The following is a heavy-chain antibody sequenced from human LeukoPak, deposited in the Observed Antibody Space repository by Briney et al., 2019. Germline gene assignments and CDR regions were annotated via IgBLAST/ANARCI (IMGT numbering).Heavy chain of an antibody. CDR2: IYYSGAT. Sequence: PSDPLTLTCTVSGGSISTYSWGWVRKTPGKGLEWFGYIYYSGATNYNPSLKSRVTISVDTSKNKFSLKLSSVTAADTAVYYCARGYSPYDVWSGYYKPYYFDGWGQGAMVTASS. CDR3: ARGYSPYDVWSGYYKPYYFDG. V-gene: IGHV4-59*13. CDR1: GGSISTYS. J-gene: IGHJ4*02. D-gene: IGHD3-3*01.